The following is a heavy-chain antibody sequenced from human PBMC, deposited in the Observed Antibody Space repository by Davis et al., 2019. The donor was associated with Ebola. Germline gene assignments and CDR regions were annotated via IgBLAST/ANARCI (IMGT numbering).Heavy chain of an antibody. D-gene: IGHD2-15*01. CDR1: GFTFVNYA. V-gene: IGHV3-15*01. CDR2: IKSKTDGGTT. Sequence: GESLKISCEASGFTFVNYAMTWVRQAPGKGLEWVGRIKSKTDGGTTDYAAPVRGRFTISRDDSKNTLYLQMNSLKTEDTAVYYCTPLLSYWGQGTLVTVSS. J-gene: IGHJ4*02. CDR3: TPLLSY.